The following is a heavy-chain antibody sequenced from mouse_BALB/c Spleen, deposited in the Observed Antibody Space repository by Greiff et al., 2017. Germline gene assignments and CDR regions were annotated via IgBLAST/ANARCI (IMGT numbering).Heavy chain of an antibody. J-gene: IGHJ2*01. V-gene: IGHV5-6-4*01. CDR3: TRGDRYDY. D-gene: IGHD2-14*01. Sequence: DVKLVESGGGLVKPGGSLKLSCAASGFTFSSYTMSWVRQTPANRLEWVATISSGGSYTYYPDSVKGRFTISRDNAKNTLYLQMSSLKSEDTAMYYCTRGDRYDYWGQGTTLTVSS. CDR1: GFTFSSYT. CDR2: ISSGGSYT.